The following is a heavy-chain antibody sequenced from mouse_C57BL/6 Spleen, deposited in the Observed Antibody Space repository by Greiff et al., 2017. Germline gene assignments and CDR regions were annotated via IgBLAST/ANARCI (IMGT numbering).Heavy chain of an antibody. CDR3: ARRAYDGYYHDYFDY. D-gene: IGHD2-3*01. Sequence: QVQLQQPGAELVKPGASVKLSCKASGYTFTSYWMQWVKQRPGQGLEWIGEIDPSDSYTNYNQKFKGKATLTVDTSSSTAYMQLSSLTSEDSAVYYCARRAYDGYYHDYFDYWGQGTTLTVSS. J-gene: IGHJ2*01. V-gene: IGHV1-50*01. CDR1: GYTFTSYW. CDR2: IDPSDSYT.